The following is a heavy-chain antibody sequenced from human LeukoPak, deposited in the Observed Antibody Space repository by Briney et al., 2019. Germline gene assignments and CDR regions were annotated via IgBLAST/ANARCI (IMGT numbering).Heavy chain of an antibody. CDR2: IKQDGSEK. CDR3: ARDGAGYYDSSGYENYYYYGMDV. V-gene: IGHV3-7*01. Sequence: GPLRLSCPASGFTFSSYWMSWVRQAPGKGLEWVANIKQDGSEKYYVDSVKGRFTISRDNAKNSLYLQMNSLRAEDTAVYYCARDGAGYYDSSGYENYYYYGMDVWGQGTTVTVSS. CDR1: GFTFSSYW. J-gene: IGHJ6*02. D-gene: IGHD3-22*01.